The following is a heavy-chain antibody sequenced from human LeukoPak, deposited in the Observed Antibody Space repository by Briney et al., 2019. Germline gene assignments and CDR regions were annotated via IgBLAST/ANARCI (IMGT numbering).Heavy chain of an antibody. J-gene: IGHJ5*02. CDR3: ARVGSSGWSRAYNWFDP. Sequence: PSETLSLTCSVTAGSISGTSYYWGWIRQPPGKGLEWIGTIYYSGSTYYNPSLTSRVTISVDTSKNQFSLKLSSVTAADTAVYYCARVGSSGWSRAYNWFDPWGQGTLVTVSS. CDR1: AGSISGTSYY. CDR2: IYYSGST. D-gene: IGHD6-19*01. V-gene: IGHV4-39*01.